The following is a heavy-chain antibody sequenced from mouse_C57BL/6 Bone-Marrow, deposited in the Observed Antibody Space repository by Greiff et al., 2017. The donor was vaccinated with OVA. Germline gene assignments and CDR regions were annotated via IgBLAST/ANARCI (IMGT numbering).Heavy chain of an antibody. Sequence: EVHLVESGGGLVQPGESLKLSCESNEYEFPSHDMSWVRKTPEKRLELVAAINSDGGSTYYPDTMERRFIISRDNTKKTLYLQMSSLRSEDTALYYCARQGYGNYGSWFAYWGQGTLVTVSA. CDR2: INSDGGST. CDR1: EYEFPSHD. V-gene: IGHV5-2*01. J-gene: IGHJ3*01. CDR3: ARQGYGNYGSWFAY. D-gene: IGHD2-1*01.